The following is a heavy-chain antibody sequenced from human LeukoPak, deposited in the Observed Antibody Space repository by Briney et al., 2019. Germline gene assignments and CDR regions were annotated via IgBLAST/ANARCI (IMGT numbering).Heavy chain of an antibody. CDR3: ARDLACCSGGSCYPYYFDY. CDR1: GGSFSGYY. D-gene: IGHD2-15*01. CDR2: INHSGST. J-gene: IGHJ4*02. Sequence: PSETLSLTCAVYGGSFSGYYWIWIRQSPGKGLEWIGEINHSGSTNYNPSLKSRVTMSVDTSKNQFSLKLSSVTAADTAVYYCARDLACCSGGSCYPYYFDYWGQGTLVTVSS. V-gene: IGHV4-34*01.